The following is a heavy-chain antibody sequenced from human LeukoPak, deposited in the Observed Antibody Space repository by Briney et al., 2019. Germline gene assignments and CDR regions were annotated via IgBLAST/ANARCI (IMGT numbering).Heavy chain of an antibody. Sequence: PGGSLRLSCAASGFTFSSYWMHWVRQAPGKGLVWVSRINSDGSSTSYADSVKGRFTISRDNAKNTLYLQMNSLRAEDTAVYYCARAYSGYDNLDYWGQGTLVTVSS. CDR1: GFTFSSYW. D-gene: IGHD5-12*01. J-gene: IGHJ4*02. V-gene: IGHV3-74*01. CDR2: INSDGSST. CDR3: ARAYSGYDNLDY.